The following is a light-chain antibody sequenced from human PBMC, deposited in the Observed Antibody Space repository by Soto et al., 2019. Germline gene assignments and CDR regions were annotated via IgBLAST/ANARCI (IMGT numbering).Light chain of an antibody. CDR1: NSDVAGSNY. V-gene: IGLV2-14*01. CDR2: DVS. CDR3: SSYTSNSTRV. Sequence: QSALTQPASVSGSPGQSITISCTGTNSDVAGSNYVSWYQQYPDKAPKLMIYDVSNRPSGVSSRFSGSKSGNTASLTISGFQVEDEADYYCSSYTSNSTRVFGTGTKLTVL. J-gene: IGLJ1*01.